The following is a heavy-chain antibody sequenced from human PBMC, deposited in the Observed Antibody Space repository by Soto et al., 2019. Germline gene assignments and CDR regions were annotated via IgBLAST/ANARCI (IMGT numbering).Heavy chain of an antibody. CDR1: GFTFSSYD. Sequence: GGSLRLSCAASGFTFSSYDMHWVRQATGKGLEWVSAIGTAGDTYYPGSVKGRFTISRENAKNSLYLQMNSLRAEDTAVYYCARDRHCTNGVCYPYWYFDPWGRGTLVTVSS. V-gene: IGHV3-13*01. D-gene: IGHD2-8*01. CDR2: IGTAGDT. J-gene: IGHJ2*01. CDR3: ARDRHCTNGVCYPYWYFDP.